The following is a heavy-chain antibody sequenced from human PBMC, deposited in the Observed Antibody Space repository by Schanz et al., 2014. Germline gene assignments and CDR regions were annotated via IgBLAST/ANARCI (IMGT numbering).Heavy chain of an antibody. CDR2: ISGDHRNT. Sequence: EVQLAESGGGLVQPGGSLRLSCAASTFTFSTHAMSWVRQAPGKGLEWVSSISGDHRNTFYADSVKGRFTISRDNSKNTLYLQMNSLRAEDMAIYYCAKDAPYPFDLWGRGTLITVSS. CDR1: TFTFSTHA. CDR3: AKDAPYPFDL. V-gene: IGHV3-23*04. J-gene: IGHJ2*01.